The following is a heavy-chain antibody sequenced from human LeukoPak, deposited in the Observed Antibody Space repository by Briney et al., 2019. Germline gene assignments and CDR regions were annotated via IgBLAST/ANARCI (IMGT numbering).Heavy chain of an antibody. D-gene: IGHD3-10*01. CDR3: ARGAMVRGVLDY. J-gene: IGHJ4*02. CDR1: GFTFSSYA. Sequence: PGGSLRLSCAASGFTFSSYAMNWVRQAPGKGLEWVSPINSSGESTYDADSVRGRFTISRYNSNNTLFLQTNSVRAEDTAVYYCARGAMVRGVLDYWGQGTLVTVSS. V-gene: IGHV3-23*01. CDR2: INSSGEST.